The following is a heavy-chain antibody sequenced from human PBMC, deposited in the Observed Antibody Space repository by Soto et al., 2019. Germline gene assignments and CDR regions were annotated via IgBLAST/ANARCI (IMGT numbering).Heavy chain of an antibody. J-gene: IGHJ4*02. V-gene: IGHV1-46*01. D-gene: IGHD5-18*01. CDR2: IRPSGGRT. CDR1: GYTFTNYY. CDR3: AREPNESYYFDY. Sequence: GASVKVSCKASGYTFTNYYIHWVRQAPGQGLEWLGIIRPSGGRTEYAQRFQGRVTMTRDTSTSTVYMELTSLTSEDTAAYYCAREPNESYYFDYWGQGTLVTVSS.